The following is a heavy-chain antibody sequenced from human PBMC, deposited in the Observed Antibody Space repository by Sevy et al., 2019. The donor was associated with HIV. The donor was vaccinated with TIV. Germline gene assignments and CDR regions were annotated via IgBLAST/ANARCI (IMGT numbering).Heavy chain of an antibody. J-gene: IGHJ4*02. Sequence: GGSLRLSCAASGFAFNDFAMNWLRQLPGKGLEWVAIISYDGRKKFYADSVKARFTISRDNSKNVVYLQMNSLGPEDTAVFFCATASLWGDSGVSHPSFDSWGQGTLVTVSS. CDR3: ATASLWGDSGVSHPSFDS. CDR1: GFAFNDFA. V-gene: IGHV3-30*04. D-gene: IGHD2-15*01. CDR2: ISYDGRKK.